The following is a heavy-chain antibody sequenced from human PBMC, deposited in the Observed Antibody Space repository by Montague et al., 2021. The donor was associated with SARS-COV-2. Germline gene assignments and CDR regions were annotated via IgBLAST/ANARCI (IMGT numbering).Heavy chain of an antibody. D-gene: IGHD5-18*01. CDR2: IYRSGXP. CDR1: GGSISRGYYY. CDR3: ARGVDTGVVTVTGGFDS. V-gene: IGHV4-61*02. J-gene: IGHJ4*02. Sequence: TLSLTCTVSGGSISRGYYYWSWIRLPAGKGLEWIGRIYRSGXPXYXXXXEXRVVLSVDTSRNQFSMNVTSVTAADTAMYYCARGVDTGVVTVTGGFDSWGQGTLVIVSS.